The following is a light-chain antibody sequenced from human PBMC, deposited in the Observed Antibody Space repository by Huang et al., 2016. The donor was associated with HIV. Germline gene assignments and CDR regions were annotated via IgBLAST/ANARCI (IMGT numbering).Light chain of an antibody. Sequence: EIVLTQSPGTLSLSPGETATLSCRASLSISRSYLAWYQLKPGQAPRFLIFGASSRATGIPDRFSGSGSGTDFTLTINRLEPEDFAVYYCQQYSGSPWTFGQGTKVEIK. CDR2: GAS. V-gene: IGKV3-20*01. CDR1: LSISRSY. CDR3: QQYSGSPWT. J-gene: IGKJ1*01.